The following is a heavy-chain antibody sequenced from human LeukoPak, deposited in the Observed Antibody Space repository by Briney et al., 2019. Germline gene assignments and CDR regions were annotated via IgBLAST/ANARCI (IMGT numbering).Heavy chain of an antibody. CDR2: INPNSGGT. CDR1: GYTFTGYY. Sequence: ASVKVSCKASGYTFTGYYMHWVRQAPGQGLEWMGWINPNSGGTNYAQKFQGRVTMTRDTSISTSYMELSRLRSDDTAVYYCARSPYYDSSGYDYWGQGTLVTVSS. D-gene: IGHD3-22*01. J-gene: IGHJ4*02. V-gene: IGHV1-2*02. CDR3: ARSPYYDSSGYDY.